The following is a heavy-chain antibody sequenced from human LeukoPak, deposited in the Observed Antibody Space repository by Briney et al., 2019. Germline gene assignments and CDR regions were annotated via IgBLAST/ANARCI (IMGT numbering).Heavy chain of an antibody. Sequence: GGSLRLSCAASGFTCYECWWSWVRQAPGKGLEWVANVNQDRSTKLYVDSVKGRFTISRDNAKKSLYLQRNSLRVEDTAVYYCARGCSGDWSLGGQGTQVTVSS. CDR2: VNQDRSTK. D-gene: IGHD2-21*02. CDR1: GFTCYECW. V-gene: IGHV3-7*03. J-gene: IGHJ4*02. CDR3: ARGCSGDWSL.